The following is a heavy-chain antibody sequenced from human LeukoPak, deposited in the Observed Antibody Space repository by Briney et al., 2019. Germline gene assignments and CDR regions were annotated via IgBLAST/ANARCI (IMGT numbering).Heavy chain of an antibody. J-gene: IGHJ6*03. Sequence: PGGSLRLSCGASGFTFDDYWMSWVRQAPGQGLEWVANINQDGSEKYYLDSAKGRFTISRDNAKNSVSLQMNSLRAEDTAVYFCARPTWTNYMDVWGKGTAVTISS. V-gene: IGHV3-7*01. CDR2: INQDGSEK. CDR3: ARPTWTNYMDV. D-gene: IGHD3/OR15-3a*01. CDR1: GFTFDDYW.